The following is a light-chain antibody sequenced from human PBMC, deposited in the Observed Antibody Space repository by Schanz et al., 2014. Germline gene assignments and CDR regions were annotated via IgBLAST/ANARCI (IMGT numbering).Light chain of an antibody. Sequence: QSVLTQPPSASGTPGQRVTISCSGSSSNIGSNSVNWYQQLPGTAPKVLIYSHNQRPSGVPDRFSVSKSGTSASLAITGLQAEDETHYYCQSYDSSLSGSVFGGGTKLTVL. CDR1: SSNIGSNS. CDR3: QSYDSSLSGSV. V-gene: IGLV1-44*01. CDR2: SHN. J-gene: IGLJ3*02.